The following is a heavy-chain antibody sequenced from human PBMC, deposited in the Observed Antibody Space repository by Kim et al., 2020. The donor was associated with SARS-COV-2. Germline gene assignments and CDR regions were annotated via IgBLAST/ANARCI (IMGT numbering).Heavy chain of an antibody. V-gene: IGHV4-39*01. CDR3: ARTDGYSSGWYFDY. CDR1: GGSISSSSYY. J-gene: IGHJ4*02. D-gene: IGHD6-19*01. Sequence: SETLSLTCTVSGGSISSSSYYWGWIRQPPGKGLEWIGSIYYSGSTYYNPSLKSRVTISVDTSKNQFSLKLSSVTAADTAVYYCARTDGYSSGWYFDYWGQGTLVTVSS. CDR2: IYYSGST.